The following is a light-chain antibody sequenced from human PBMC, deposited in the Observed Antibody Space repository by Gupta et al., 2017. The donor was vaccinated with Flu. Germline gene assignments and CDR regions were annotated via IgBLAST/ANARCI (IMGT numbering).Light chain of an antibody. J-gene: IGKJ5*01. V-gene: IGKV3-20*01. Sequence: EIVLTQSPGTLSLSPGERATLSCRASQSVSSSYLAWYQQKPGQAPRLLIYGASSRATGIPDRFSGSGSGTDFTLTISRREPEDFAVYYCQQDGSSPITFGQGTXLEIK. CDR1: QSVSSSY. CDR3: QQDGSSPIT. CDR2: GAS.